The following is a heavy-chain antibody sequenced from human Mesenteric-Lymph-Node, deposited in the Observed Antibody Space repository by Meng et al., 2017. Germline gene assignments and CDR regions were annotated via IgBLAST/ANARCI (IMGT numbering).Heavy chain of an antibody. J-gene: IGHJ4*02. CDR2: IHYCEPT. V-gene: IGHV4-34*01. CDR1: GGSFSGYY. CDR3: ARLVRSGAVDPTDY. Sequence: SETLSLTCAVYGGSFSGYYWSWIRQTPGKGLEWIGSIHYCEPTSYNPSLKSRVTISIDTSRNQFSLELTSVTAADTALYYCARLVRSGAVDPTDYWGQGTLVTVSS. D-gene: IGHD1-26*01.